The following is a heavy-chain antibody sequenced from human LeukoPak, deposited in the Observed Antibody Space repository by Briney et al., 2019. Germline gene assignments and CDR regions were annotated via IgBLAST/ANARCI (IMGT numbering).Heavy chain of an antibody. CDR3: ARDPSSSGFNDAFGI. CDR1: GFTLNSYG. V-gene: IGHV3-33*01. D-gene: IGHD3-22*01. CDR2: IWYDGSNT. Sequence: GGSLRLSCAASGFTLNSYGMHWVRQAPGKGLEWVALIWYDGSNTYYADSVKGRFTISRDNSKNTLYLQMNSLTAEDTAIYYCARDPSSSGFNDAFGIWGQGTMVTVSS. J-gene: IGHJ3*02.